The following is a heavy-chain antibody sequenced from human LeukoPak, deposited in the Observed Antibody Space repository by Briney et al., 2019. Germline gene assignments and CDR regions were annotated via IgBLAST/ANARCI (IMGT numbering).Heavy chain of an antibody. D-gene: IGHD6-19*01. Sequence: GGSLRLSCAASGFTFSNAWMNWVRQAPGRGLEWVAMIKQGGSEKFYVDSVKGRFLISRDNGKNSLYLQMNSLRAEDTAVYYCVAGKEIWGQGTLVTVSS. J-gene: IGHJ4*02. CDR2: IKQGGSEK. V-gene: IGHV3-7*02. CDR3: VAGKEI. CDR1: GFTFSNAW.